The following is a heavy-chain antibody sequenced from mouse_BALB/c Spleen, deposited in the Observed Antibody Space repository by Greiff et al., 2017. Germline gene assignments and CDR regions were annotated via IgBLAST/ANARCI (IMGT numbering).Heavy chain of an antibody. CDR3: ARSGYGNFYFDY. D-gene: IGHD2-10*02. V-gene: IGHV1-80*01. J-gene: IGHJ2*01. CDR1: GYAFSSYW. Sequence: VQLQQSGAELVRPGSSVKISCKASGYAFSSYWMNWVKQRPGQGLEWIGQIYPGDGDTNSTGKFKGKATLTADKSSSTAYMQLSSLTSEDSAVYFCARSGYGNFYFDYWGQGTTLTVSS. CDR2: IYPGDGDT.